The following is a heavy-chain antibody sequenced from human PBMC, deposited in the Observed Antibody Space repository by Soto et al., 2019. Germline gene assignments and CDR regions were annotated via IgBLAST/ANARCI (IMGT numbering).Heavy chain of an antibody. V-gene: IGHV4-59*08. CDR2: IYYSGST. D-gene: IGHD3-22*01. Sequence: SETLSLTCTVSGGSISSYYWSWIRQPPGKGLEWIRYIYYSGSTNYNPSLKSRVTISVDTSKNLFSLKLSSVTAADTAVYYCARHIVGDSSGYLLVFDYWGQGTLVTVSS. CDR1: GGSISSYY. J-gene: IGHJ4*02. CDR3: ARHIVGDSSGYLLVFDY.